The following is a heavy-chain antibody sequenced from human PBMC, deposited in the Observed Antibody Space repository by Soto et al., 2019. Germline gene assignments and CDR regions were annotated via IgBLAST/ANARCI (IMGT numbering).Heavy chain of an antibody. D-gene: IGHD3-10*01. CDR2: IIPLFGTN. Sequence: QVQLVQSGTEVTKPGSSAKVSCKASGGTFSNYVIGWVRPAPGQGLEWRGGIIPLFGTNDYAKKFQGRIAMTADESTTTLYMNLSSLTFWSTAVYFYEIDGGSEELSGVWGQVTTVIVSS. J-gene: IGHJ6*02. V-gene: IGHV1-69*01. CDR1: GGTFSNYV. CDR3: EIDGGSEELSGV.